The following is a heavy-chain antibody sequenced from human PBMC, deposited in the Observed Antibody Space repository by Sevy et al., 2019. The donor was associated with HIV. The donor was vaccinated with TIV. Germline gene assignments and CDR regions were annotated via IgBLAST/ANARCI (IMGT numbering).Heavy chain of an antibody. J-gene: IGHJ5*02. CDR1: GFTFSSYA. CDR3: ATGYSGWFDP. D-gene: IGHD1-26*01. CDR2: MSGSGGST. Sequence: GGSLRLSCAASGFTFSSYAMSWVRQAPGKGLEWVSAMSGSGGSTYYADSVKGRFTISRDNSKNTLYLQMNSLRAEDTAVYYCATGYSGWFDPWGQGTLVTVSS. V-gene: IGHV3-23*01.